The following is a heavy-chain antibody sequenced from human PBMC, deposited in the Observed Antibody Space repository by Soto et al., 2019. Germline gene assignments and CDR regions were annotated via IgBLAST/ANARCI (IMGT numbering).Heavy chain of an antibody. J-gene: IGHJ4*02. D-gene: IGHD3-9*01. Sequence: QLQLQESGPGLVKPSETLSLTCTVSGGSISSSSYSWGWIRQPPGKGLEWIGSIYYSGSTSYNPSARGPVSISIYTSKNQFSLKLSSVTAADTAVYYCARSPYYDILTGSPNSPFYFDYWGQGTLVTVSS. CDR2: IYYSGST. V-gene: IGHV4-39*01. CDR1: GGSISSSSYS. CDR3: ARSPYYDILTGSPNSPFYFDY.